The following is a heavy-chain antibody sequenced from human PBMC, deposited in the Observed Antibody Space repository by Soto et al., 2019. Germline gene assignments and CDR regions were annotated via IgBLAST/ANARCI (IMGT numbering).Heavy chain of an antibody. Sequence: PSETLSLTCTVSGGSISSYYWSWIRQPPGKGLEWIGYIYYSVTTDYNPSLKSRVTISVDRSKNQFSLKLNSVTAADTAVYYCARHVDSTRAYYFDYWGQGTLVTVSS. D-gene: IGHD5-18*01. CDR3: ARHVDSTRAYYFDY. J-gene: IGHJ4*02. CDR1: GGSISSYY. V-gene: IGHV4-59*01. CDR2: IYYSVTT.